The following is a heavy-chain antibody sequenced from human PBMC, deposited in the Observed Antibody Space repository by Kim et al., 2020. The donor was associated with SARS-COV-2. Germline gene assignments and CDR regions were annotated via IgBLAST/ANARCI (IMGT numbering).Heavy chain of an antibody. CDR3: AKDTQTVVGATPPTAFGFDP. V-gene: IGHV3-33*06. D-gene: IGHD1-26*01. CDR1: GFTFSSYG. J-gene: IGHJ5*02. Sequence: GGSLRLSCAASGFTFSSYGMHWVRQAPGKGLEWVAVIWYDGSNKYYADSVKGRFTISRDNSKNTLYLQMNSLRAEDTAVYYCAKDTQTVVGATPPTAFGFDPWGQGTLVTVSS. CDR2: IWYDGSNK.